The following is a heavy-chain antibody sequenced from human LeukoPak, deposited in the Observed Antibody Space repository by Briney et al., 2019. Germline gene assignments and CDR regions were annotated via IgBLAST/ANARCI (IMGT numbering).Heavy chain of an antibody. CDR3: AKTHCSGGSCYSIAFDI. CDR2: ISGSGGST. Sequence: PGGSLRLSCAASGFTFSSYAMSWVRQAPGKGLEWVSAISGSGGSTYYADSVKGQFTISRDNSKNTLYLQMNSLRAEDTAVYYCAKTHCSGGSCYSIAFDIWGQGTMVTVSS. CDR1: GFTFSSYA. V-gene: IGHV3-23*01. J-gene: IGHJ3*02. D-gene: IGHD2-15*01.